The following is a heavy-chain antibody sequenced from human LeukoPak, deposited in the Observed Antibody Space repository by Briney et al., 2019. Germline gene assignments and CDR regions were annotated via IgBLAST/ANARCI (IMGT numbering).Heavy chain of an antibody. J-gene: IGHJ4*02. CDR2: INPNSGGT. CDR1: GYTFTGYY. CDR3: AGGDIAAAGQRYYYFDY. V-gene: IGHV1-2*02. Sequence: GASVKVSCKASGYTFTGYYMHWVRQAPGQGLEWMGWINPNSGGTNYAQKFQGRVTMTRDTSISTAYMELSRLRSDDTAVYYCAGGDIAAAGQRYYYFDYWGQGTLVTVSS. D-gene: IGHD6-13*01.